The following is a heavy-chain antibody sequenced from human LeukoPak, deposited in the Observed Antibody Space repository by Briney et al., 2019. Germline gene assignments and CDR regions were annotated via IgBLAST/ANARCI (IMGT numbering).Heavy chain of an antibody. D-gene: IGHD1-26*01. CDR2: ISSSGSTI. V-gene: IGHV3-11*01. CDR1: GFTFSDYY. Sequence: PGGSLRLSCAASGFTFSDYYMSWIRQAPGKGLEWVSYISSSGSTIYYADSVKGRFTISRDNAKNSLYLQMNSLRAEDTAVYYCARDAKRGSYFHYFFYCGQGTLVTVSS. CDR3: ARDAKRGSYFHYFFY. J-gene: IGHJ4*02.